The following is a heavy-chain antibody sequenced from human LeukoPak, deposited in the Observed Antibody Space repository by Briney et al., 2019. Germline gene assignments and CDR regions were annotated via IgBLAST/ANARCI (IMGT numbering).Heavy chain of an antibody. CDR3: ARVDCSGGSCYLTFDY. V-gene: IGHV1-8*02. D-gene: IGHD2-15*01. CDR2: MNPNSGNT. CDR1: GYTFTSYD. J-gene: IGHJ4*02. Sequence: ASVRVSCKAPGYTFTSYDINWVRQATGQGLEWMGWMNPNSGNTGYAQKFQGRVTMTRNTSISTAYMELSSLRSEDTAVYYCARVDCSGGSCYLTFDYWGQGTLVTVSS.